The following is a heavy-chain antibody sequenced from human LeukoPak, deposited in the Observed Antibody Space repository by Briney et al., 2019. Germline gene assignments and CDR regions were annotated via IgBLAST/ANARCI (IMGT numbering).Heavy chain of an antibody. CDR3: ARSGMVPAAPTSYYYYYYYMDV. Sequence: SVKVSCKASGGTFSSYAISWVRQAPGQGLEWMGGIIPIFGTANYAQKFQGRVTITADESTSTAYMELSSLRSEDTAVYYCARSGMVPAAPTSYYYYYYYMDVWGKGTTVTVSS. V-gene: IGHV1-69*13. CDR1: GGTFSSYA. CDR2: IIPIFGTA. D-gene: IGHD2-2*01. J-gene: IGHJ6*03.